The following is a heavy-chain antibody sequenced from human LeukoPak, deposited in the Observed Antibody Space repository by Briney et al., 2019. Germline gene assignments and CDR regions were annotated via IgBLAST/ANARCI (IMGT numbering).Heavy chain of an antibody. J-gene: IGHJ4*01. Sequence: SETLSLTCTVSGASIISYYWNWIRQPAGKGLEWIGRIYTSGNTNYNPSLKSRVTMSVDTSKNQFSLKLSSVTAADTAVYYCARDHFDNSLFYYYFDFWGQGTLVTVSS. V-gene: IGHV4-4*07. CDR2: IYTSGNT. D-gene: IGHD3-22*01. CDR1: GASIISYY. CDR3: ARDHFDNSLFYYYFDF.